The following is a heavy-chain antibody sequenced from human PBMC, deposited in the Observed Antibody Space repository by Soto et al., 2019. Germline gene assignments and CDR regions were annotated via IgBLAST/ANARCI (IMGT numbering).Heavy chain of an antibody. CDR1: GYTFISYY. D-gene: IGHD1-26*01. Sequence: ASVKVSCKASGYTFISYYLHWVRQAPGQGLEWMGIINPAGGSTSYAQKFQGRVAMTRDTSTSTVYMELRSLRSDDTAVYYCAREDSGSYPRDFDYWGQGTLVTVSS. J-gene: IGHJ4*02. CDR3: AREDSGSYPRDFDY. V-gene: IGHV1-46*01. CDR2: INPAGGST.